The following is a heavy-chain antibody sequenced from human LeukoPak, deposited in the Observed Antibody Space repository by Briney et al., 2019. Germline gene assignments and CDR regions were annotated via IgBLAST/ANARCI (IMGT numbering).Heavy chain of an antibody. D-gene: IGHD5-12*01. Sequence: GESLKISCEGSGYSFASFWIAWVRQMPGKGLEWMGLLYPRDSDTRYSPSFQGQVTFSADNSINTAYLQWSSLRASDTAIYYCARQMGVASRKNYFDSWGQGTLVTVSA. CDR1: GYSFASFW. CDR3: ARQMGVASRKNYFDS. V-gene: IGHV5-51*01. CDR2: LYPRDSDT. J-gene: IGHJ4*02.